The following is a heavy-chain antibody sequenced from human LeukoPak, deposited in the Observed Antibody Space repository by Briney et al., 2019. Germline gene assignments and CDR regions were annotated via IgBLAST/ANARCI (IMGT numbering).Heavy chain of an antibody. V-gene: IGHV1-24*01. CDR2: FDPEDGET. CDR1: GYTLTELS. Sequence: ASVKVSCKVSGYTLTELSMHWVRQAPGKGREWMGGFDPEDGETIYAQKFQGRVTMTEDTSTDTAYMELSSLRSEDTAVYYCATSADYYDSSDYWGQGTLVTVSS. J-gene: IGHJ4*02. D-gene: IGHD3-22*01. CDR3: ATSADYYDSSDY.